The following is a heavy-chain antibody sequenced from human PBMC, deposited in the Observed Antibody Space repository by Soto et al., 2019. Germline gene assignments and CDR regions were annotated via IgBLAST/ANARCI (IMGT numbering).Heavy chain of an antibody. CDR2: INAGNGNT. J-gene: IGHJ4*01. CDR1: GYTFTGYA. Sequence: QVPLAQSGDEEKKPGASVKVCCKASGYTFTGYAMHWVSQAPGQRLEWMGWINAGNGNTKYSQKFQGRVTITRDTSASTAYMELSSLRSEDTAVYYCARAVAVAAYFDYWGHGTLVTVSS. D-gene: IGHD6-19*01. CDR3: ARAVAVAAYFDY. V-gene: IGHV1-3*05.